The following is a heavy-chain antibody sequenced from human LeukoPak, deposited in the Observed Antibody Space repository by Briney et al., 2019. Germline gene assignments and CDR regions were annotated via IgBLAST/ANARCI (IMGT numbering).Heavy chain of an antibody. CDR2: ISSSSSYI. CDR3: ARTAARANWFDP. V-gene: IGHV3-21*01. Sequence: GSLRLSCAASGFTFSSYSMNWVRQAPGKGLEWVSSISSSSSYICYADSVKGRFTISRDNAKNSLYLQMNSLRAEDTAVYYCARTAARANWFDPWGQGTLVTVSS. J-gene: IGHJ5*02. D-gene: IGHD6-6*01. CDR1: GFTFSSYS.